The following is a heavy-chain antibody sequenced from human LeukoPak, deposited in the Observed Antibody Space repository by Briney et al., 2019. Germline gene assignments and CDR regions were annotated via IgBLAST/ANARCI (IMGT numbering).Heavy chain of an antibody. J-gene: IGHJ4*02. D-gene: IGHD2-21*02. Sequence: GGSLRLSCAASGVSFSNYAMNWVRQAPGKGLEWVSTSGTGGNTYYTDSVKGRFSISRDNSKNTLYLQMNSLRAEDTAIYYCAKSYLQIVTLTALYFDSWGQGALVTVSS. V-gene: IGHV3-23*01. CDR2: SGTGGNT. CDR3: AKSYLQIVTLTALYFDS. CDR1: GVSFSNYA.